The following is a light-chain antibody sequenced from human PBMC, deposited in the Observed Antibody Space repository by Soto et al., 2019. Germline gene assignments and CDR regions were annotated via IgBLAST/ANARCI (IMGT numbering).Light chain of an antibody. CDR2: GAS. V-gene: IGKV1-12*01. CDR1: QAISSW. J-gene: IGKJ4*01. Sequence: DIQMTQSPSSVSASVGDRVTISCRASQAISSWLAWYQQKPGEAPKLLIYGASTLQSGVPSRLSGSESGTLFTLTISSLQPEDFATYYCQQASSFPLTFSGETKAQIK. CDR3: QQASSFPLT.